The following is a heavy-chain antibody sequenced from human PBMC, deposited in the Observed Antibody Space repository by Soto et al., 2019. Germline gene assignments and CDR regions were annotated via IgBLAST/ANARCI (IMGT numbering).Heavy chain of an antibody. V-gene: IGHV3-74*01. CDR3: ASDAAAGLKF. CDR2: INSVASII. CDR1: GITFRSYW. Sequence: EVQLVESGGGLVQPGGSLRLSCAVSGITFRSYWMHWIRQAPGKGLVWVSHINSVASIINYADSVKGRFTISRDNARNTLYLQMNSLRVDDTAIYYCASDAAAGLKFWGQGTVVTVSS. D-gene: IGHD6-13*01. J-gene: IGHJ4*02.